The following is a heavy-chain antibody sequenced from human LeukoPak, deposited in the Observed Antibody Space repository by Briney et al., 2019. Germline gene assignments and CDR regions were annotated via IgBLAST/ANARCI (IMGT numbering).Heavy chain of an antibody. CDR1: GFTFSDYY. V-gene: IGHV3-11*04. D-gene: IGHD5-18*01. Sequence: TGGSLRLSCAASGFTFSDYYMSWIRQAPGQGLEWVSYISSSGDYTYYADTVKGRFTISRDNAKNSLYLQMNSLRAEDTAVYYRARDGRYSYGYWFDSWGQGTLVTVSS. CDR3: ARDGRYSYGYWFDS. CDR2: ISSSGDYT. J-gene: IGHJ5*01.